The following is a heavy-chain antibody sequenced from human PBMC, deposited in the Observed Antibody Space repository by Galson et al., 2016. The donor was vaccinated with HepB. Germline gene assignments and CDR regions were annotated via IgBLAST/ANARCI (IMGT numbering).Heavy chain of an antibody. CDR1: GFTFNSYA. Sequence: SLRLSCAASGFTFNSYAMNWVRQAPGKGLERVSAISGSGGSTYYADSVKGRFTISRDHSKNTLYLQMNSLRAEDTAVYYCANRPVGSGSFDYWGQGTLVTVSS. V-gene: IGHV3-23*01. D-gene: IGHD6-19*01. CDR3: ANRPVGSGSFDY. CDR2: ISGSGGST. J-gene: IGHJ4*02.